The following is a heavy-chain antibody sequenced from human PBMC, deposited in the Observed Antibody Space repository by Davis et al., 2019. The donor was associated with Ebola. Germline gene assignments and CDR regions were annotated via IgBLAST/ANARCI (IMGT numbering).Heavy chain of an antibody. CDR3: ARGCGGDCYSYFDH. J-gene: IGHJ4*02. D-gene: IGHD2-21*01. CDR1: GFTFSEYY. Sequence: GESLKISCAASGFTFSEYYMSWIRQAPGKGLEWISYISVSGTTIYYADSMQGQLTISRHNAKNSRYLQLNSLRAEDTAVYYCARGCGGDCYSYFDHWGQGTLVTVSS. V-gene: IGHV3-11*01. CDR2: ISVSGTTI.